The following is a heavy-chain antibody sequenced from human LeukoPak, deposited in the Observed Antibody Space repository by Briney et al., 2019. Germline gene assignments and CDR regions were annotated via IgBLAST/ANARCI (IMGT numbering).Heavy chain of an antibody. CDR1: GFTFSRYW. D-gene: IGHD2-21*02. CDR3: AGGACWTSDI. V-gene: IGHV3-7*01. J-gene: IGHJ3*02. Sequence: GGSLRLSCEASGFTFSRYWMNWVREAPGKGVEWLANIKQDGSEKYYLDSVKGRFTISRDNAQNLVYLQLNSLRADDTAVYYCAGGACWTSDIWGQGTLVIVSS. CDR2: IKQDGSEK.